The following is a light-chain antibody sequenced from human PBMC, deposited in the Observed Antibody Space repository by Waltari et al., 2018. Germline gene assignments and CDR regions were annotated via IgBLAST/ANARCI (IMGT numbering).Light chain of an antibody. Sequence: QSALTQPASVSGSPGQSITIPCTGTTSDVGAYNYVSWYQQHPGKAPRLMIFDVSNRPSGVSNRFSGSKSGNTASLTISGLQAEDEADYYCNSYTSSSTLLFGGGTRLTVL. CDR2: DVS. J-gene: IGLJ2*01. V-gene: IGLV2-14*03. CDR3: NSYTSSSTLL. CDR1: TSDVGAYNY.